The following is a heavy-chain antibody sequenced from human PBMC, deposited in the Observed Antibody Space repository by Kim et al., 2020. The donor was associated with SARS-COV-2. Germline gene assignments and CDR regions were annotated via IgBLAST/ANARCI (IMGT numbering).Heavy chain of an antibody. CDR2: ISYDGSNK. CDR3: ARDSYCSSTSCYLDYDGMDV. J-gene: IGHJ6*02. V-gene: IGHV3-30-3*01. CDR1: GFTFSSYA. D-gene: IGHD2-2*01. Sequence: GGSLRLSCAASGFTFSSYAMHWVRQAPGKGLEWVAVISYDGSNKYYADSVKGRFTISRDNSKNTLYLQMNSLRAEDTAVYYCARDSYCSSTSCYLDYDGMDVWGQGTTVTVSS.